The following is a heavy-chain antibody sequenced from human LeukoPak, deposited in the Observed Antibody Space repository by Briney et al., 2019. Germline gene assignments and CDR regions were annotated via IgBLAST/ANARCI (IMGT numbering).Heavy chain of an antibody. D-gene: IGHD3-9*01. CDR2: IGTTGDT. CDR3: AKVKGGNSDWSRDAFDI. Sequence: GGSLRLSCAASGFIFSSYDFHWVRQPTGKGLEWVSAIGTTGDTYYSDSVKGRFTISRENAKSSLYLQMNSLRVGETAVYFCAKVKGGNSDWSRDAFDIWGQGTMVAVSS. V-gene: IGHV3-13*04. J-gene: IGHJ3*02. CDR1: GFIFSSYD.